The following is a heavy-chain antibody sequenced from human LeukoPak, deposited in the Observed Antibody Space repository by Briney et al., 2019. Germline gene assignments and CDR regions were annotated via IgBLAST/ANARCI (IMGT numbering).Heavy chain of an antibody. D-gene: IGHD2-2*01. CDR1: GGSFSGYY. CDR2: INHSGST. V-gene: IGHV4-34*01. J-gene: IGHJ4*02. Sequence: SETLSLTCAVYGGSFSGYYWSWIRQPPGKGLEWIGEINHSGSTNYNPSLKSRVTISVDTSKNQFSLKLSSVTAADTAVYYCARGRSHMPVYWGQGTLVTVSS. CDR3: ARGRSHMPVY.